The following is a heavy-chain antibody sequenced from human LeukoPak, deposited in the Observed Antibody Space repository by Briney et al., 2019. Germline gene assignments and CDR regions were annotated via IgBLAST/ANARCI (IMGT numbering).Heavy chain of an antibody. J-gene: IGHJ6*02. Sequence: GGSLRLSCAASGFTFSDYYMSWIRQAPGKELEWVSYISSSGSTIYYADSVKGRFTISRDDAKNSLYLQMNSLRAEDTAVYYCARGDLTGTMVRGPRHYYYGMDVWGQGTTVTVSS. CDR2: ISSSGSTI. CDR1: GFTFSDYY. V-gene: IGHV3-11*01. D-gene: IGHD3-10*01. CDR3: ARGDLTGTMVRGPRHYYYGMDV.